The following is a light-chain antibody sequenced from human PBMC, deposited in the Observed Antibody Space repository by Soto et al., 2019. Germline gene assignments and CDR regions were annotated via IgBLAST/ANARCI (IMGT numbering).Light chain of an antibody. CDR1: SSDVGSYNL. CDR2: EGT. CDR3: RSYASSSTYV. Sequence: QSVLTQPASVSGSPGQSITISCTGTSSDVGSYNLVSWYQQHPGKAPKLMIYEGTKRPSGVSDRFSGSRSGNTASLTISGLQAEDEADYYCRSYASSSTYVFGTGTKVTVL. J-gene: IGLJ1*01. V-gene: IGLV2-23*01.